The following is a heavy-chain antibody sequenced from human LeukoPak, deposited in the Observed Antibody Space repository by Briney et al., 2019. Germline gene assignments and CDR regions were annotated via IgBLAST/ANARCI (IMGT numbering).Heavy chain of an antibody. Sequence: GRSLRLSCAASGFTFSSYGMHWVRQAPGKGLEWVAVIWYDGSNKYYADSVKGRFTISRDNSKNTLYLQMNSLRAEDTAVYYCAKTYYDFWSGYYDYWGQGTLVTVSS. V-gene: IGHV3-33*06. CDR1: GFTFSSYG. CDR2: IWYDGSNK. CDR3: AKTYYDFWSGYYDY. J-gene: IGHJ4*02. D-gene: IGHD3-3*01.